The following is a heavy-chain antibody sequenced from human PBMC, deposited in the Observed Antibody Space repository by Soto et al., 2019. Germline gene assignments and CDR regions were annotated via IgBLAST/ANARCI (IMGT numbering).Heavy chain of an antibody. CDR1: GFTFSGSA. V-gene: IGHV3-73*01. CDR2: IRSKANSYAT. D-gene: IGHD6-25*01. Sequence: EVQLEESGGGLVQPGGSLKLSCAASGFTFSGSAMHWVRQASGKGLEWVGSIRSKANSYATAYAASVTGRFTISRDDSKNTAYLQMNSLKTEDTAVYYCTRHVSANGFDYWGQGTRVTVSS. J-gene: IGHJ4*02. CDR3: TRHVSANGFDY.